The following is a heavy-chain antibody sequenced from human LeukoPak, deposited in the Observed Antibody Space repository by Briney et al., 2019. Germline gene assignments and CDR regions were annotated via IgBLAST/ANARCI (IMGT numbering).Heavy chain of an antibody. CDR3: ARQYSSSSHFDY. J-gene: IGHJ4*02. Sequence: NPSETLSLTCTVSGGSISSYYWSRIRQPPGKGLEWIGYIFYSGSTNYNPSLKSRVTISVDTSKNQFSLKLNSVIAADTAVYYCARQYSSSSHFDYWGQGTLVTVSS. D-gene: IGHD6-6*01. CDR2: IFYSGST. V-gene: IGHV4-59*01. CDR1: GGSISSYY.